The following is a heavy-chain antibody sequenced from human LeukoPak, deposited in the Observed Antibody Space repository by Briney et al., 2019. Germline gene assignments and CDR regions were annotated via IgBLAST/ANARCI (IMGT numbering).Heavy chain of an antibody. CDR3: ARDLRRDESSNYYYIGWFDL. D-gene: IGHD3-22*01. CDR2: IGAYNGYT. V-gene: IGHV1-18*01. Sequence: ASVKFSCKGSGYTFSNYGINWVRQVPGQGLEWMGWIGAYNGYTIYADNLQGRVTVTTDTSTSTAHMELRSLRSDDTAVYYCARDLRRDESSNYYYIGWFDLWGQGTLVTVSS. J-gene: IGHJ5*01. CDR1: GYTFSNYG.